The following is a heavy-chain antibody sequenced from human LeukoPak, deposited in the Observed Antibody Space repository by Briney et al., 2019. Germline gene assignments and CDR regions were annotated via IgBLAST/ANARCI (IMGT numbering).Heavy chain of an antibody. CDR1: GFTFSNYA. V-gene: IGHV3-23*01. D-gene: IGHD2-15*01. Sequence: GGSLRLSCVASGFTFSNYAMSWVRQALGKGLELVSGIYGSDDKTVYGDAVKGRFTISRDNSKNTLYLQMNSLRADDTAVYYCAKTQGYYDAWGQGALVTVSS. J-gene: IGHJ5*02. CDR2: IYGSDDKT. CDR3: AKTQGYYDA.